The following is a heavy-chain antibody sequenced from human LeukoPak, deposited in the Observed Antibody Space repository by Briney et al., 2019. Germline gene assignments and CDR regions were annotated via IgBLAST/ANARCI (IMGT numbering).Heavy chain of an antibody. CDR3: ARLIVVVITTRPYGMDV. J-gene: IGHJ6*02. CDR2: IKQDGREK. V-gene: IGHV3-7*01. CDR1: GFTYSSYW. Sequence: PGGSLRLSCAASGFTYSSYWMSWVRQAPGKGLEWVANIKQDGREKYYVDSVKGRFTISRDNAKNSLYLQMNSLRAEDTAVYYCARLIVVVITTRPYGMDVWGQGTTVTVSS. D-gene: IGHD3-22*01.